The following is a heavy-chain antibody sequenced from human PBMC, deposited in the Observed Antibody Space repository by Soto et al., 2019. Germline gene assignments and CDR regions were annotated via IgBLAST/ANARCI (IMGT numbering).Heavy chain of an antibody. CDR3: AGERSALPGARDAMDV. CDR2: ISPDGSKT. Sequence: QVQLVESGGGVVQPGRSLRLSCAASGFTFSDYLMHWVRQAPGKGLEWVALISPDGSKTYYADSVKGRFTISRDNAKKSVFLEMNSLTADDTAIYYCAGERSALPGARDAMDVWGQGTTVTVSS. J-gene: IGHJ6*02. CDR1: GFTFSDYL. V-gene: IGHV3-30-3*01. D-gene: IGHD1-26*01.